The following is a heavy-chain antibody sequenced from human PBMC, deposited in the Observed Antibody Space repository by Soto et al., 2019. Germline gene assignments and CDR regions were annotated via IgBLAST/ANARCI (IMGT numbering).Heavy chain of an antibody. Sequence: ASVKVSCKASGGTFSSYAISWVRQAPGQGLEWMGGIIPIFGTANYAQKFQGRVTITRDTSASTAYMELSSLRSEDTAVYYCASRSGSRSNGMDVWGQGTTVTVSS. V-gene: IGHV1-69*05. D-gene: IGHD5-12*01. CDR3: ASRSGSRSNGMDV. CDR1: GGTFSSYA. J-gene: IGHJ6*02. CDR2: IIPIFGTA.